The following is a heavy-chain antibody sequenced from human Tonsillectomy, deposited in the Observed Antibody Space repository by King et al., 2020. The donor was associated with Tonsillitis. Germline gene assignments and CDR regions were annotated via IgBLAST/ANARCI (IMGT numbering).Heavy chain of an antibody. J-gene: IGHJ4*02. CDR3: ARVWGRLADDINFDY. V-gene: IGHV3-7*01. D-gene: IGHD3-22*01. CDR2: IKRDGSVA. Sequence: DVQLVESGGDLVQPGGSLRLSCAASGFTFSNYYMSWVRQAPGKGLEWVANIKRDGSVAWYLDSVKGRFTISRDNAKNSLHLQMSSLRAEDTAVYYCARVWGRLADDINFDYWGQGTLVTVSS. CDR1: GFTFSNYY.